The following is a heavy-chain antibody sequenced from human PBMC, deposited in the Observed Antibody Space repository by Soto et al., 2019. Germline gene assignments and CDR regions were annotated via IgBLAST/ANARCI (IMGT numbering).Heavy chain of an antibody. CDR3: ERWGRITMVQEKREDAFDI. CDR1: GYTFTSYG. V-gene: IGHV1-18*04. CDR2: ISAYNGNT. Sequence: QVQLVQSGAEVKKPGASVKVSCKASGYTFTSYGISWVRQAPGQGLEWMGWISAYNGNTNYAQKLQGRVTMTTDTSTSTAYMELRSLRSDDTAVYYCERWGRITMVQEKREDAFDIWGQGTMVTVSS. J-gene: IGHJ3*02. D-gene: IGHD3-10*01.